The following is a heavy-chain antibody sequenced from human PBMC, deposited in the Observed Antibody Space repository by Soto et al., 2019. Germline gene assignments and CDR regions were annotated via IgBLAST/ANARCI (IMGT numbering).Heavy chain of an antibody. Sequence: KTSETLSLTCAVSGYSISSGYYWGWIRQPPGKGLEWIGSIYHSGSTYYNPSLKSRVTISVDTSKNQFSLKLSSVTAADTAVYYCARPHRAAAGTEAFDIWGQGTVVTVSS. CDR3: ARPHRAAAGTEAFDI. D-gene: IGHD6-13*01. J-gene: IGHJ3*02. CDR2: IYHSGST. CDR1: GYSISSGYY. V-gene: IGHV4-38-2*01.